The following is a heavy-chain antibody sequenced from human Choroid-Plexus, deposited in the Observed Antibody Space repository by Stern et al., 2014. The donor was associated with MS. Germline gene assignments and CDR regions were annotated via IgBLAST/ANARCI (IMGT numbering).Heavy chain of an antibody. CDR1: GFTFGSCA. J-gene: IGHJ5*02. D-gene: IGHD2/OR15-2a*01. Sequence: VQLEESGGGVVQPGRPLRLSCVASGFTFGSCAMHWVRQAPGKGLVWVAGVSYDGSNKYYADSVKGRFTISRDNSQNTLYMQMSSRRPEDTAVYYCAKDRQYLTYFFDHWGQGSLVTVSS. CDR2: VSYDGSNK. V-gene: IGHV3-30*18. CDR3: AKDRQYLTYFFDH.